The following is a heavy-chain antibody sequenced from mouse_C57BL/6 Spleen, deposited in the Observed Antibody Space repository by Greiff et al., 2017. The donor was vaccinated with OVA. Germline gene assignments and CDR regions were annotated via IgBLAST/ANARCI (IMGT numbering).Heavy chain of an antibody. V-gene: IGHV5-17*01. CDR3: ARPDWDGGFAY. CDR1: GFTFSDYG. D-gene: IGHD4-1*01. J-gene: IGHJ3*01. CDR2: ISSGSSTI. Sequence: VQLQQSGGGLVKPGGSLKLSCAASGFTFSDYGMHWVRQAPEKGLEWVAYISSGSSTIYYADTVKGRFTISRDNAKNTLFLQMTSLRSEDTAMYYCARPDWDGGFAYWGQGTLVTVSA.